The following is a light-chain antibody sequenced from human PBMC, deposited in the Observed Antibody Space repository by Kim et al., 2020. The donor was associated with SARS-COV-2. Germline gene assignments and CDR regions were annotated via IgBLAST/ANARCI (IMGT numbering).Light chain of an antibody. CDR2: RAS. CDR3: QQFHRFIT. V-gene: IGKV1-5*03. Sequence: SASRGDRVIITCRASQSVHVWLAWYQQKPGKAPKLLIYRASNLESGVPSRFSGSGSGTEFTLTISSLQPDDFATYYCQQFHRFITFGQGTRLEIK. J-gene: IGKJ5*01. CDR1: QSVHVW.